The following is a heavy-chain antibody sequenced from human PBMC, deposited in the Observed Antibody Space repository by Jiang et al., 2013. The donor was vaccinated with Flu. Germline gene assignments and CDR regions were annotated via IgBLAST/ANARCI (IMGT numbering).Heavy chain of an antibody. D-gene: IGHD2-21*02. CDR3: ARSYCGGDCYSMFGYSYYGMDV. CDR1: GGSVSSGSYY. Sequence: GLVKPSETLSLTCNVSGGSVSSGSYYWSWIRQSPGKGLEWIGNKLYGGSTSHNPSLKSRATISMDASTNQFSLKLISVTAPDTAVYYCARSYCGGDCYSMFGYSYYGMDVWGQGTTVTVSS. CDR2: KLYGGST. J-gene: IGHJ6*02. V-gene: IGHV4-61*01.